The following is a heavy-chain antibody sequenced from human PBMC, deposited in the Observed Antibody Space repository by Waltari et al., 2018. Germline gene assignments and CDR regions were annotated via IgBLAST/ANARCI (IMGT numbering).Heavy chain of an antibody. CDR3: ASGGLVVIVAATH. D-gene: IGHD2-15*01. V-gene: IGHV3-11*01. Sequence: QAQLVESGGGLVKPGGSLRLSCAASGFTFSDYYMSWIRQAPGKGLEWGSYINSRGNTIYYADSVKGRFTISRDNAKNSLYLQMNSLRVEDTAVYYCASGGLVVIVAATHWGQGTLVTVSS. CDR2: INSRGNTI. J-gene: IGHJ4*02. CDR1: GFTFSDYY.